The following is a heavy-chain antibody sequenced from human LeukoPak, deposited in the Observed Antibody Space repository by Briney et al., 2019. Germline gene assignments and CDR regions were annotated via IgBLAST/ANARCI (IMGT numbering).Heavy chain of an antibody. J-gene: IGHJ4*02. V-gene: IGHV3-7*01. CDR1: GFTFSSYW. Sequence: GGSLRLSCAASGFTFSSYWTSWVRQAPGKGLEWVANIKQDGSEKYYVDSVKGRFTISRDNAKNSLYLQMNSLRAEDTAVYYCARRYFDYWGQGTLVTVSS. CDR2: IKQDGSEK. CDR3: ARRYFDY.